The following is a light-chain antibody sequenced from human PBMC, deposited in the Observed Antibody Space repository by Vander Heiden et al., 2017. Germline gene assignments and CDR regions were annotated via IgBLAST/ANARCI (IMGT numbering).Light chain of an antibody. CDR3: QQYNCSST. Sequence: DIQLTQPPSTLSASVGDRVTIPCRASQSISSWLDWYQQKPGKAPKLLYYTASSLGSGVSSMFSGSGSGTEFTLTISRLQPDDFAYYYRQQYNCSSTFGQGTKVEIK. CDR1: QSISSW. CDR2: TAS. V-gene: IGKV1-5*03. J-gene: IGKJ1*01.